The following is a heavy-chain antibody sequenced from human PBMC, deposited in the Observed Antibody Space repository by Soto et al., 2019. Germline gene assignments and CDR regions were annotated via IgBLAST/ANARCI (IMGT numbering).Heavy chain of an antibody. CDR3: ARDDVGATRLFDP. J-gene: IGHJ5*02. CDR1: GGTFSSTS. D-gene: IGHD1-26*01. CDR2: IITIFGTT. V-gene: IGHV1-69*01. Sequence: QVQLVQSGAEVRKPGSSVKVSCKASGGTFSSTSFSWVRQAPGQGLEWMGGIITIFGTTHYAQKFQGRVTITADESTSTVYMELSSLTSDDTAVYFCARDDVGATRLFDPWGQGTLVTVSS.